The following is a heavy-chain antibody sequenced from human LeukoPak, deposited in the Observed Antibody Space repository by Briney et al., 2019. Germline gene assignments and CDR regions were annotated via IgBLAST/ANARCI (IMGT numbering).Heavy chain of an antibody. CDR2: ISYDGSNK. J-gene: IGHJ4*02. Sequence: GGSLRLSCAASGFTFSSYGMHWVRQAPGKGLEWVAVISYDGSNKYYADSVKGRFTISRDNSKNTLYLQMNSLRAEDTAVYYCAKVGVCGGDCSSYYFDYWGQGTLVTVSS. D-gene: IGHD2-21*02. CDR3: AKVGVCGGDCSSYYFDY. CDR1: GFTFSSYG. V-gene: IGHV3-30*18.